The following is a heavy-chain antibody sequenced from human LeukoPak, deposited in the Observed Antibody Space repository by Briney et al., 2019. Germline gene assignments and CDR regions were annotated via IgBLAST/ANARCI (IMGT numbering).Heavy chain of an antibody. CDR2: IYYSGST. D-gene: IGHD5-12*01. CDR1: GGSISTYY. V-gene: IGHV4-59*01. J-gene: IGHJ3*02. Sequence: SETLSLTCTVSGGSISTYYWTWIRQPPGKGLEWIGYIYYSGSTNYNPSLKSRVTISVDTSKNQFSLKLSSVTAADTAVYYCARVYGSGYDFRGAFDIWGQETMVTVSS. CDR3: ARVYGSGYDFRGAFDI.